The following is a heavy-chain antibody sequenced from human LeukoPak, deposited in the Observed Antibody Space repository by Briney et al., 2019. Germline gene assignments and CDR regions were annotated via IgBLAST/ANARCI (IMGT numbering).Heavy chain of an antibody. CDR2: IYYTGST. V-gene: IGHV4-59*12. D-gene: IGHD3-22*01. Sequence: PSETLSLTCTVSGGSISTYYWSWIRQPPGKGLEWIVYIYYTGSTNYNPSLKSRVTMSIATSKNQFSLSLRSVTAADTAVYYCARENYYDTSDWGQGTLVTVSS. J-gene: IGHJ4*02. CDR3: ARENYYDTSD. CDR1: GGSISTYY.